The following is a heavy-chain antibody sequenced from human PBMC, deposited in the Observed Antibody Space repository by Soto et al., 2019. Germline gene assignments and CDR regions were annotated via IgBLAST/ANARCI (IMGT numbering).Heavy chain of an antibody. Sequence: ASVKVSCKASGYTFTSYYMHWVRQAPGQGLEWMGIINPSGGSTSYAQKFQGRVTMTRDTSTSTVYMELSSLRSEDTAVYFCARVGSQGDYDLWAGHYYWGQRSLVPVSS. D-gene: IGHD3-3*01. CDR3: ARVGSQGDYDLWAGHYY. V-gene: IGHV1-46*03. CDR2: INPSGGST. CDR1: GYTFTSYY. J-gene: IGHJ4*02.